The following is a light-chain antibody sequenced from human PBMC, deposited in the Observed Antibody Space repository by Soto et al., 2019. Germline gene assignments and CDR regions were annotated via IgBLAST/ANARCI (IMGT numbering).Light chain of an antibody. Sequence: DIQMTPSPSFLSASSGESVTNTCRASQGVSDWVAWYQQKPGEAPKLLIYGSSSLLSGVPSRFSGTRSGTDFTLTISSLQPEDFATYYCQQANSYPWTFGQGTKVDIK. CDR1: QGVSDW. CDR3: QQANSYPWT. J-gene: IGKJ1*01. CDR2: GSS. V-gene: IGKV1-12*01.